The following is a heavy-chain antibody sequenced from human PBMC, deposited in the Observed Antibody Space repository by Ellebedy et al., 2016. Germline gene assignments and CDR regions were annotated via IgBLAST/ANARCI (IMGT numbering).Heavy chain of an antibody. CDR2: INPNSGGT. J-gene: IGHJ4*02. V-gene: IGHV1-2*02. CDR3: ARGDEYSSFLDY. CDR1: GYTFTGYY. Sequence: ASVKVSXXASGYTFTGYYMHWVRQAPGQGLEWMGWINPNSGGTNYAQKFQGRVTMTRDTSISTAYMELSSLRSEDTAVYYCARGDEYSSFLDYWGQGTLVTVSS. D-gene: IGHD6-6*01.